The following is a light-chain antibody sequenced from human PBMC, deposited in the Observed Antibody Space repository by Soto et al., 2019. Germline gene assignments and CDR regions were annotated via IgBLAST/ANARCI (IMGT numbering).Light chain of an antibody. CDR3: SSYTGSSTYV. J-gene: IGLJ1*01. V-gene: IGLV2-14*03. CDR1: SSDVGGYNY. CDR2: DVS. Sequence: QSVLTQPASVSGSPGQSITISCTGTSSDVGGYNYVSWYQRHPGKAPKLMIYDVSNRPSGVSNRFSGSKSGNTASLTISGLQTEDESDYYCSSYTGSSTYVFGTGTKGTV.